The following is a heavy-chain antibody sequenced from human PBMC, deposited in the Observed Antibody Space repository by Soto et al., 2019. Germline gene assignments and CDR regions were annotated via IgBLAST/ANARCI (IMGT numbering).Heavy chain of an antibody. V-gene: IGHV1-69*06. CDR2: IIPIFGTA. CDR3: ARXIAARPGDYYYYYGMDV. J-gene: IGHJ6*02. D-gene: IGHD6-6*01. Sequence: SVQVSCKASGGTFSSYAISWVRQAPGQGLEWMGGIIPIFGTANYAQKFQGRVTITADKSTSTAYMELSSLRSEDTAVYYCARXIAARPGDYYYYYGMDVWGQGTTVTVSS. CDR1: GGTFSSYA.